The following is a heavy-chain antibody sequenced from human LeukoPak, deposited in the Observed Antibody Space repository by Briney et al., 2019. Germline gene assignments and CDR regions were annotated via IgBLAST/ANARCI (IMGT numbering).Heavy chain of an antibody. V-gene: IGHV1-8*01. D-gene: IGHD2-15*01. J-gene: IGHJ4*02. CDR3: FCSGGSYYDY. Sequence: ASVKVSCKASGYTFTSYDINWVRQATGQGLEWTGWMNPNSGNTGYAQKFQGRVTMTRNTSISTAYMERSRLRSEDTAVYYCFCSGGSYYDYWGQGTLVTVSS. CDR2: MNPNSGNT. CDR1: GYTFTSYD.